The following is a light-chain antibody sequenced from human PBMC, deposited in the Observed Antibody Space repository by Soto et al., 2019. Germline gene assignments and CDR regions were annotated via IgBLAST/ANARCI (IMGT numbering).Light chain of an antibody. Sequence: DIQMTQSPSTLSGSVGDRVTITCRASQTISSWLAWYQQKPGKAPKLLIYKASTLKSGVPSRFSGSGSGTEFTLTISSLQPDDFATYYCQQSYSTPTFGQGTKV. CDR1: QTISSW. J-gene: IGKJ1*01. V-gene: IGKV1-5*03. CDR3: QQSYSTPT. CDR2: KAS.